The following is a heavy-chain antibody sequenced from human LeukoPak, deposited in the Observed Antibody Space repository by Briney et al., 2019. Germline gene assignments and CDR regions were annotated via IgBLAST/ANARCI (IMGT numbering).Heavy chain of an antibody. D-gene: IGHD6-13*01. CDR2: TYYSGST. Sequence: SETLSLTCTVSGGSISSYYWSWIRQPPGKGLEWIGYTYYSGSTNYNPSLKSRVTISVDTSKNQFSLKLSSVTAADTAVYYCARGDLYSSSWYSPPSPTFDYWGQGTLVTVSS. V-gene: IGHV4-59*01. J-gene: IGHJ4*02. CDR3: ARGDLYSSSWYSPPSPTFDY. CDR1: GGSISSYY.